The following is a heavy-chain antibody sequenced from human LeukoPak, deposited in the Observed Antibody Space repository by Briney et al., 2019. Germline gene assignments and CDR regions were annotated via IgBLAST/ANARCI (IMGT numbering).Heavy chain of an antibody. J-gene: IGHJ3*02. CDR1: GFTVSSNY. CDR2: IYSGGST. V-gene: IGHV3-53*01. Sequence: GGSLRLSCAASGFTVSSNYMSWVRQAPGKGLEWVSVIYSGGSTYYADSVKGRFTISRDISKNTLYLQMNSLRAEDTAVYYCARDIRKLDAFDIWGQGTMVTVSS. D-gene: IGHD2-2*02. CDR3: ARDIRKLDAFDI.